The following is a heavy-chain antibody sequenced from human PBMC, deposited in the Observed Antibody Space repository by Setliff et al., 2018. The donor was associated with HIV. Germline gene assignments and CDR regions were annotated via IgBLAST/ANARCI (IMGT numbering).Heavy chain of an antibody. CDR1: GFTFSDSY. J-gene: IGHJ4*02. D-gene: IGHD3-22*01. CDR3: ARSPYYYDSGGYPPDY. CDR2: ISGGST. V-gene: IGHV3-53*01. Sequence: GGSLRLSCAASGFTFSDSYMSWIRQAPGRGLEYLSYISGGSTYYADSVKGRFTISRDNSKNTLYLQMNSLRAEDTAVYYCARSPYYYDSGGYPPDYWGQGTLVT.